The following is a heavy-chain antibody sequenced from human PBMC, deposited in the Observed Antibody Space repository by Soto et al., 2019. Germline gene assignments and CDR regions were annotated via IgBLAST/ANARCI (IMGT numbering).Heavy chain of an antibody. J-gene: IGHJ4*02. Sequence: EVQLLESGGGLVQPGGSLRLSCVASGFTFSTYTMSWVRQAPGKGLEWVSVISGSGGSPSYADSVQGRFSSSRDNPKNPLYLQLNSLRGEDTAMYYCAKARCSTTNCYVPDYWSQGTLVTVSS. V-gene: IGHV3-23*01. CDR3: AKARCSTTNCYVPDY. CDR2: ISGSGGSP. CDR1: GFTFSTYT. D-gene: IGHD2-2*01.